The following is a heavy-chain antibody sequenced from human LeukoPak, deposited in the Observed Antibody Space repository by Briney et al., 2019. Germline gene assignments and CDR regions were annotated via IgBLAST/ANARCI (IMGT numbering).Heavy chain of an antibody. CDR2: IIPILGIA. CDR3: ARDLGYCSSTSCL. D-gene: IGHD2-2*03. Sequence: SVKVSCKASGGTFSSYVISWVRQAPGQGLEWMGRIIPILGIANYAQKFQGRVTITTDESTSTAYMELSSLRSEDTAVYYCARDLGYCSSTSCLWGQGTLVTVSS. J-gene: IGHJ4*02. CDR1: GGTFSSYV. V-gene: IGHV1-69*04.